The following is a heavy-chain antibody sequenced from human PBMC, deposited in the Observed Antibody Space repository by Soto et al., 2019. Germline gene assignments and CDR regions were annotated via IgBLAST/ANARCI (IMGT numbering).Heavy chain of an antibody. D-gene: IGHD3-22*01. J-gene: IGHJ4*02. V-gene: IGHV1-69*13. CDR3: AGDSSGYYYVPTDY. CDR1: GGTFSSYA. Sequence: SVKVSCKASGGTFSSYAISWVRQAPGQGLEWMGGIIPIFGTANYAQKFQGRVTITADGSTSTAYMELSSVRSEDTAVYYCAGDSSGYYYVPTDYWGQGTLVTVSS. CDR2: IIPIFGTA.